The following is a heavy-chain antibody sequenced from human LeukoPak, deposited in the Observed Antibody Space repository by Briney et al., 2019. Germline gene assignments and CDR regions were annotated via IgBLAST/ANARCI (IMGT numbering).Heavy chain of an antibody. CDR3: AKRVPYSSSSVYFDY. CDR1: GFTFSSYG. J-gene: IGHJ4*02. CDR2: ISDSGSDT. D-gene: IGHD6-6*01. V-gene: IGHV3-23*01. Sequence: GGSLRLSCAVSGFTFSSYGIGWVRQAPGKGLEWVSAISDSGSDTYYADSVKGRFTISKDNSKNTLYLRMNSLRADDTAVYYCAKRVPYSSSSVYFDYWGQGTLVTVSS.